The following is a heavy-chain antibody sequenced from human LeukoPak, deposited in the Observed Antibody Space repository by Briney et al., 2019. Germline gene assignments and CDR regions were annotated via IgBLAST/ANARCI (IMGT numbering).Heavy chain of an antibody. Sequence: ASVKVSCKASGYTFTSYDINWVRQATGQGLEWMGWMNPNSGNTGYAQKFQGRVTMTRNTSISTAYMELSSLRSEDTAVYYCARAPGYDSTSGYYYYGMDVWGQGTTVTVSS. J-gene: IGHJ6*02. D-gene: IGHD5-12*01. CDR3: ARAPGYDSTSGYYYYGMDV. CDR2: MNPNSGNT. CDR1: GYTFTSYD. V-gene: IGHV1-8*01.